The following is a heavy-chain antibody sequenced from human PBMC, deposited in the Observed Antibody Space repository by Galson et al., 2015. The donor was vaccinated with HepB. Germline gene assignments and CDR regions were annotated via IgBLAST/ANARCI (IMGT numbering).Heavy chain of an antibody. V-gene: IGHV3-30*03. J-gene: IGHJ4*02. Sequence: SLRLSCAASGFTFSSYGMHWVRQAPGKGLEWVAVISYDGSNKYYADSVKGRFTISRDNSKNTLYLQMNSLRAEDTAVYYCARVGSSGPYWGQGTLVTVSS. D-gene: IGHD3-22*01. CDR1: GFTFSSYG. CDR2: ISYDGSNK. CDR3: ARVGSSGPY.